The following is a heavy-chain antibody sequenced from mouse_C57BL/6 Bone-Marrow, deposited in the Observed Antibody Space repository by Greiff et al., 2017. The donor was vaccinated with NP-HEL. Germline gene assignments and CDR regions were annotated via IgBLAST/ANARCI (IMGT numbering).Heavy chain of an antibody. Sequence: QVQLQQPGAELVRPGSSVKLSCKASGYTFTSYWMDWVKQRPGQGLEWIGNIYPSDSETHYNQKFKDKATLTVDKSSSTAYMQISSLTSEDSAVYYCARRLYYGSSLDYWGQGTTLTVSS. D-gene: IGHD1-1*01. CDR3: ARRLYYGSSLDY. CDR1: GYTFTSYW. J-gene: IGHJ2*01. V-gene: IGHV1-61*01. CDR2: IYPSDSET.